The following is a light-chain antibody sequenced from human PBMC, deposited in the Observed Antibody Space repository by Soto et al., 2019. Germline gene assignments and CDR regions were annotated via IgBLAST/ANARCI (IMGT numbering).Light chain of an antibody. CDR3: QQCYSTPLT. J-gene: IGKJ4*01. Sequence: EIVLTQSPATLSLSPGERATLSCRASQSVGSYLAWYQQKPGQPPKLLIYWASTRESGVPDRFSGSGSGTDFTLTISSLQAEDVAVYYCQQCYSTPLTFGGGTKVEIK. CDR1: QSVGSY. CDR2: WAS. V-gene: IGKV4-1*01.